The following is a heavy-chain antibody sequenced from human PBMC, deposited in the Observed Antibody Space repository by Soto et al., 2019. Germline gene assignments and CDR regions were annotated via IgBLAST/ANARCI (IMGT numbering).Heavy chain of an antibody. Sequence: QVQLVESGGGVVQPGRSLRLSCAASGFTFSSYGMHWVRQAPGKGLEWVAVISYDGSNKYYADSVKGRFTISRDNSKNTLYLQMNSLRAEDTAVYYCAKSRGGGSSPPPKRWGQGTLVTVSS. CDR3: AKSRGGGSSPPPKR. V-gene: IGHV3-30*18. J-gene: IGHJ4*02. CDR2: ISYDGSNK. CDR1: GFTFSSYG. D-gene: IGHD2-15*01.